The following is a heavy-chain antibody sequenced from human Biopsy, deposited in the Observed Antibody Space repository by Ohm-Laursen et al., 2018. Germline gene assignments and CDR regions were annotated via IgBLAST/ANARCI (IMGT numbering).Heavy chain of an antibody. CDR3: ARDPLNGHKHFDY. V-gene: IGHV1-2*02. Sequence: ASVKVSCKASSYTFTDYNIHWMRQAPGQGLEWLEYINRKTGATNYAQKFQGTVTMTRDTSISTAYLALGSLRSADTAIYYCARDPLNGHKHFDYWGQGTLVAVSS. J-gene: IGHJ4*02. CDR2: INRKTGAT. D-gene: IGHD2-8*01. CDR1: SYTFTDYN.